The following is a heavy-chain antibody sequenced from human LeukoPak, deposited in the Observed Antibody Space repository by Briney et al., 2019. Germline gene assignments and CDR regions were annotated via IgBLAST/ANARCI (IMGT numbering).Heavy chain of an antibody. CDR3: ASSPSWVLYFDY. CDR2: IGTAGET. D-gene: IGHD1-26*01. V-gene: IGHV3-13*02. Sequence: PGGALRLSCAASGFTFTNYDMHWVRRAAGKGLEWVSAIGTAGETYYAVSVKGRFTISRDNAQNSLYLQMNSLRAEDTAVYYCASSPSWVLYFDYWGQGSLVTVSS. CDR1: GFTFTNYD. J-gene: IGHJ4*02.